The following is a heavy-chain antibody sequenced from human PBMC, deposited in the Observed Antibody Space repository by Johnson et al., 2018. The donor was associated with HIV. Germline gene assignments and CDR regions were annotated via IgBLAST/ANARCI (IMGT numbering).Heavy chain of an antibody. CDR1: GFTFSSYW. V-gene: IGHV3-7*05. CDR3: ATFGGGSFHAFDI. D-gene: IGHD1-26*01. J-gene: IGHJ3*02. Sequence: VQLVESGGGLVQPGGSLRLSCAASGFTFSSYWMGWVRQAPGKGLEWVANIKQAGSEEYYVDSLKARFTISRATAKNSLYLQINSLSAEDTAVYYCATFGGGSFHAFDIWGQGTIVTVSS. CDR2: IKQAGSEE.